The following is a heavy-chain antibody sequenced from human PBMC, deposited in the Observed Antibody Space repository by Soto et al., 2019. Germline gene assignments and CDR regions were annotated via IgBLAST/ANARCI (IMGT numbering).Heavy chain of an antibody. CDR1: GFTFSNFA. CDR3: AKGLRLEPQGIFDP. Sequence: GGSPRLSCVASGFTFSNFAMAWVRQAPGEGLEWVSAISGSGDDTFYADSMKGRFTISRDNSKNTLYLQMNSLRAEDTAVYYCAKGLRLEPQGIFDPWGQGTLVTVSS. CDR2: ISGSGDDT. J-gene: IGHJ5*02. D-gene: IGHD1-1*01. V-gene: IGHV3-23*01.